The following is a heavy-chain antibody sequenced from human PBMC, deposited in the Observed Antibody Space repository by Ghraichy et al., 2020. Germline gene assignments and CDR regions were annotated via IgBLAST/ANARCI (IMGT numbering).Heavy chain of an antibody. CDR1: GFTVSSSY. V-gene: IGHV3-53*01. CDR3: ARSGSGGDFDY. D-gene: IGHD3-3*01. CDR2: IDSGGNT. J-gene: IGHJ4*02. Sequence: GSLRLSCAASGFTVSSSYMSWVRQVPGKGLEWVSLIDSGGNTYYADSVNGRFTISRDNSKNSLYLHMNSLRAEDTAVYYCARSGSGGDFDYWGQGTLVTVSS.